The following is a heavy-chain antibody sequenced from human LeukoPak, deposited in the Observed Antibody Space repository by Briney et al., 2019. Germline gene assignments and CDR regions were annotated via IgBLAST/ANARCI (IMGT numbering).Heavy chain of an antibody. CDR3: AREGGNNSGYGMDV. V-gene: IGHV3-66*01. D-gene: IGHD4-23*01. J-gene: IGHJ6*02. CDR1: GSTVTSNY. CDR2: IYRVGST. Sequence: GGSLRLACAAAGSTVTSNYMSWVRQAPGKGLEWVSMIYRVGSTFYADTVEGRFTISRDNSKKPPYLQMNSLRVEDTAIYYRAREGGNNSGYGMDVWGQGTTVTVSS.